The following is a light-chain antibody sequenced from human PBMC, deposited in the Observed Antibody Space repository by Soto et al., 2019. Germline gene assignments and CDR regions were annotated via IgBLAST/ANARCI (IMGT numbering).Light chain of an antibody. CDR1: KSVSKNF. CDR2: GAS. J-gene: IGKJ4*01. V-gene: IGKV3-20*01. CDR3: QQYGSSAPT. Sequence: EIVLTQSPGTLSLSPGERATLSCRASKSVSKNFLAWYQQKPGQAPRLLISGASNRATGIPDRFSGSGSGTDFSLTIYRLEPEDLAVYFCQQYGSSAPTFGGGTNVAIK.